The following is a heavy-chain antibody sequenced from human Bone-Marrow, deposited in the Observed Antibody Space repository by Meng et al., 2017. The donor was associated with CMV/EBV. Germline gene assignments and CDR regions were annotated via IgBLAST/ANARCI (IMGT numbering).Heavy chain of an antibody. V-gene: IGHV3-15*01. D-gene: IGHD2-15*01. Sequence: GESLKISCAASGFTFSNAWMSWVRQAPGKGLEWVGRIKSKTDGGTTDYAAPVKGRFTISRDDSKNTLYLQMNSLKTEDTAVYYCTTDRREAAPRHWRFSIDYWGQGTRVTVSS. CDR1: GFTFSNAW. J-gene: IGHJ4*02. CDR2: IKSKTDGGTT. CDR3: TTDRREAAPRHWRFSIDY.